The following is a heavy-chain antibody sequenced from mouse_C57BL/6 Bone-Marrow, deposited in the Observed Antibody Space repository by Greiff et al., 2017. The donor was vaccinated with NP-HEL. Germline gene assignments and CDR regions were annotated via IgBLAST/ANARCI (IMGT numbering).Heavy chain of an antibody. V-gene: IGHV3-6*01. Sequence: EVQLQESGPGLVKPSQSLSLTCSVTGYSITSGYYWNWIRQFPGNKLEWMGYISYDGSNNYKPSLKNRIPITRDTSKNQFFLKLNSVTTEDTATYYCARPLGGLPPYAMDYWGQGTSVTVSS. CDR3: ARPLGGLPPYAMDY. J-gene: IGHJ4*01. D-gene: IGHD2-2*01. CDR2: ISYDGSN. CDR1: GYSITSGYY.